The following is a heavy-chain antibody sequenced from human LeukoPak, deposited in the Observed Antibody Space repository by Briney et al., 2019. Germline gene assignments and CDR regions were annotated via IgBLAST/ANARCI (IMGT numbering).Heavy chain of an antibody. CDR3: AKDLQSSYDYDTSGYYFVGYFFYMDV. D-gene: IGHD3-22*01. J-gene: IGHJ6*03. CDR2: INSTSGGT. V-gene: IGHV1-2*02. Sequence: ASVKVSCKASGYTFSDYHIHWLRQAPGQGLEWLGWINSTSGGTHYAQKFQGRVTMTRDPSITTAYMELSRLQSDDTAVYYCAKDLQSSYDYDTSGYYFVGYFFYMDVWGKGTTVTVSS. CDR1: GYTFSDYH.